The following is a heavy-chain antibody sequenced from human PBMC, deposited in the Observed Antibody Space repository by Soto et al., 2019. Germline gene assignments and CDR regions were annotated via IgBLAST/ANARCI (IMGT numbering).Heavy chain of an antibody. CDR1: GYTFTSYA. CDR3: ATNYGDGFGVGSYFDY. CDR2: INAGNGNT. Sequence: QVQLVQSGAEVKKPGASVKVSCKASGYTFTSYAMHWVRQAPGQRVEWMGWINAGNGNTKYSQKFQGRVTITRDTSASTAYMELSSLRSEDTAVYYCATNYGDGFGVGSYFDYWGQGTLVTVSS. J-gene: IGHJ4*02. D-gene: IGHD4-17*01. V-gene: IGHV1-3*01.